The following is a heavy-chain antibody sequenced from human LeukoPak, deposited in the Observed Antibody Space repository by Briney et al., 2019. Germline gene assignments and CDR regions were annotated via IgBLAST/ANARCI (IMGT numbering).Heavy chain of an antibody. J-gene: IGHJ4*02. CDR2: ISRSSSYI. V-gene: IGHV3-21*01. CDR1: GFTFSSYS. CDR3: TRDPHALDY. Sequence: PGGSLRLSCAASGFTFSSYSMNWVRQAPGEGLEWVSSISRSSSYIYYADSVKGRFTISRDNAKNSLYLQMNSLRDEDTAVYYCTRDPHALDYWGQGTLVTVSS.